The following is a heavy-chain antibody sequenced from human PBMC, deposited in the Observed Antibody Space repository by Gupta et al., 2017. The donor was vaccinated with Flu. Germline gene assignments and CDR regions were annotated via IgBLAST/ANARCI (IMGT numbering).Heavy chain of an antibody. CDR3: ARDHNWAFIF. CDR2: IGSGGNT. D-gene: IGHD3-16*01. CDR1: GFTFSDSH. Sequence: EVQLVESGGGLVQPGGSLRLSCVISGFTFSDSHMNWIRQAPGKGLEWISYIGSGGNTDYADSVRGRFTISRDNARDSLFLQMNSLRDEDTALYYCARDHNWAFIFWGQGALVTVSS. J-gene: IGHJ4*02. V-gene: IGHV3-48*02.